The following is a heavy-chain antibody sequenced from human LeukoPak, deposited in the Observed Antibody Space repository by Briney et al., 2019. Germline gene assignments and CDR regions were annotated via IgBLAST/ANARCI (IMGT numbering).Heavy chain of an antibody. CDR3: ARETNYYDSSGQYYYYYYGMDV. V-gene: IGHV4-4*07. Sequence: PSETLSLTCTVSGGSISSYYWSWVRQPAGKGLEWIGRIYTSGSTNYNPSHKSRVTMSVDTSKNQFSLKLSSVTAADTAVYYCARETNYYDSSGQYYYYYYGMDVWGQGTTVTVSS. J-gene: IGHJ6*02. D-gene: IGHD3-22*01. CDR1: GGSISSYY. CDR2: IYTSGST.